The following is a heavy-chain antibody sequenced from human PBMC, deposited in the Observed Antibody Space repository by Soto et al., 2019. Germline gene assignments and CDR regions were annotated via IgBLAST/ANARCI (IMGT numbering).Heavy chain of an antibody. J-gene: IGHJ4*02. CDR3: SRVEYVTSSPIG. Sequence: GGSLRLSCAASGFTFSGSAIHSVRQASGKGLEWVARIRTKSNGYATTYAASVKGRFAISREDSKNMAYLQMNGLKTADTAMYYCSRVEYVTSSPIGWGQGTLVTVSS. CDR1: GFTFSGSA. CDR2: IRTKSNGYAT. D-gene: IGHD6-6*01. V-gene: IGHV3-73*01.